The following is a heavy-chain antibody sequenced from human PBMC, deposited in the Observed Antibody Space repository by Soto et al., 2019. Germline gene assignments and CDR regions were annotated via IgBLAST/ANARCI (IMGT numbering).Heavy chain of an antibody. D-gene: IGHD3-10*01. CDR2: TYYRSRFFS. J-gene: IGHJ5*02. CDR3: VRDRYSSSGWFDP. Sequence: SQTLSLTCAFSGDSVFSYSAAWNWIRQSPSGGLEWLGRTYYRSRFFSDYAESVKSRIIINPDTSKNQFSLQLKSVTPEDTAVYYCVRDRYSSSGWFDPWGQGTPVTVSS. V-gene: IGHV6-1*01. CDR1: GDSVFSYSAA.